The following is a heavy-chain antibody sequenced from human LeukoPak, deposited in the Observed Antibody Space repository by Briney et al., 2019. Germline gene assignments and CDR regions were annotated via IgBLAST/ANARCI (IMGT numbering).Heavy chain of an antibody. CDR1: GLTFRSYA. D-gene: IGHD3-10*01. CDR2: ISGSGGST. V-gene: IGHV3-23*01. Sequence: GGSLRLSCAASGLTFRSYAMNWVRQAPGKGLEWVSAISGSGGSTYYADSVKGRFTTSRDNSKNTLYLQMNSLRFEDTAVYYCAKDGVLLWFAETSYYFDYWGQGTLVTVSS. J-gene: IGHJ4*02. CDR3: AKDGVLLWFAETSYYFDY.